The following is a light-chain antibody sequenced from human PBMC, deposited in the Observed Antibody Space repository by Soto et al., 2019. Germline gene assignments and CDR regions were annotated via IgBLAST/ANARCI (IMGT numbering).Light chain of an antibody. V-gene: IGKV3-15*01. CDR1: QSVSSSY. CDR2: GVS. J-gene: IGKJ1*01. Sequence: EIVLTQSPGTLSLSPGERATLSCRASQSVSSSYLAWYQQKPGQAPRLLIYGVSTRATGIPATFSGSGSGTEFTLTISSLQSEDFAVYYCQQYDYWPRTFGQGTKVDIK. CDR3: QQYDYWPRT.